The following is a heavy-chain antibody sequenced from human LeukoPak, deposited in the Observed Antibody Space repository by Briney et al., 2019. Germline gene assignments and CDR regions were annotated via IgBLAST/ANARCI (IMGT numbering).Heavy chain of an antibody. J-gene: IGHJ4*02. CDR2: VSYEGKYK. Sequence: PGRTLRLSCAASGFTFGSYAMHWLRQAPGKGLEWVAVVSYEGKYKDYGDSVKGRFTISRDDSKNTAHLQMNSLRPEDTAVYYCARDSVTTGYYFHYWGQGTLVTVSS. V-gene: IGHV3-30*04. CDR1: GFTFGSYA. D-gene: IGHD4-17*01. CDR3: ARDSVTTGYYFHY.